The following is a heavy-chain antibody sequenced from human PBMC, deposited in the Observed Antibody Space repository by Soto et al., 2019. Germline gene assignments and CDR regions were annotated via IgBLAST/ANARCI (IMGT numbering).Heavy chain of an antibody. V-gene: IGHV5-51*01. D-gene: IGHD6-25*01. CDR3: ARKDKSGHFNWFGP. CDR2: IFPSDSDT. Sequence: PGESLKISCRTSGYKFTSSWIAWVRQMPGKGLEWMGIIFPSDSDTRYSPSFQGQVTISADRSTSTVFLQWASLKASATAVYFCARKDKSGHFNWFGPWRQGTLVTASS. CDR1: GYKFTSSW. J-gene: IGHJ5*02.